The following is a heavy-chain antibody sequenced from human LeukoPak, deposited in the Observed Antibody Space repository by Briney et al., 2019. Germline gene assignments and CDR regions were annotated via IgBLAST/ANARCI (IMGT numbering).Heavy chain of an antibody. CDR2: IIPIFGTA. V-gene: IGHV1-69*05. J-gene: IGHJ4*02. Sequence: GASVKVSRKASGGTFSSYAISWVRQAPGQGLEWVGGIIPIFGTANYAQKFQGRVTITTDESTSTAYMELSSLRSEDTAVYYCASLERLPNTYCSSTSCYGGWGQGTLVTVSS. CDR1: GGTFSSYA. CDR3: ASLERLPNTYCSSTSCYGG. D-gene: IGHD2-2*01.